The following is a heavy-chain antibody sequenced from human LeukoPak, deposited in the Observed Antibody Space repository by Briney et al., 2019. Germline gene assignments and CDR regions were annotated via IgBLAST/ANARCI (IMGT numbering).Heavy chain of an antibody. J-gene: IGHJ4*02. CDR1: GGSISSHY. CDR2: IFYTGST. Sequence: LETLSLTCFVSGGSISSHYWTWIRQPPGKGLECIGDIFYTGSTTYSPSLKSRATISIETSKNQISLKLRSVTAADTAVYYCARGRSKGYWGQGTLVTVSS. CDR3: ARGRSKGY. V-gene: IGHV4-59*11.